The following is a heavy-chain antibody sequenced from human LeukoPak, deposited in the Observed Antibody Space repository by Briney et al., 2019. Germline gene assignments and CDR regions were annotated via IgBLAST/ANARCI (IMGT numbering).Heavy chain of an antibody. Sequence: GASVKVCSKASGYTFTGHYMHWVRQAPGQGLEWMGWINPNNGGTNYAQKFQGRVTMTMDTTISTAYMELSRLRSDDTAVYYCARGYALYSGRYIDFDNWGQGTLVTVSS. V-gene: IGHV1-2*02. CDR2: INPNNGGT. CDR3: ARGYALYSGRYIDFDN. J-gene: IGHJ4*02. D-gene: IGHD1-26*01. CDR1: GYTFTGHY.